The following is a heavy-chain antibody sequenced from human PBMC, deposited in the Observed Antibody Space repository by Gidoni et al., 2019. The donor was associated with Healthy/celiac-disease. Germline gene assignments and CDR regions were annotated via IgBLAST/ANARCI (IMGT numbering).Heavy chain of an antibody. Sequence: QLQLQESGPGLVKPSETLSLTCTVSGGSISSSSYYWGWIRQPPGKGLEWIGSIYYSGSTYYNPSLKSRVTISVDTSKNQFSLKLSAVTAADTAVYYCASIAAAGLGSDFFLDYWGQGTLVTVSS. D-gene: IGHD6-13*01. CDR1: GGSISSSSYY. CDR3: ASIAAAGLGSDFFLDY. V-gene: IGHV4-39*01. J-gene: IGHJ4*02. CDR2: IYYSGST.